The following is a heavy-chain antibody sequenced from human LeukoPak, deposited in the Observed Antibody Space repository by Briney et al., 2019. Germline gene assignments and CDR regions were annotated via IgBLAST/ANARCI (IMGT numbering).Heavy chain of an antibody. CDR2: ISGSGGST. J-gene: IGHJ4*02. CDR3: AKKLRPKYDSPFGFDY. V-gene: IGHV3-23*01. CDR1: GFTFSSYA. D-gene: IGHD3-22*01. Sequence: GGSLRLSCAASGFTFSSYAMSWVRQAPGKGLEWVSAISGSGGSTYYADSVKGRFTISRDNSKNTLYLQMNSLRAEDTAVYYCAKKLRPKYDSPFGFDYWGQGTLVTVSS.